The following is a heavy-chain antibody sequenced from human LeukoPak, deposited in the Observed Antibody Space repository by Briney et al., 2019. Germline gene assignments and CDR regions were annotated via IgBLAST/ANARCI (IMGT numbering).Heavy chain of an antibody. D-gene: IGHD5-18*01. CDR2: INPNSGGT. CDR3: ARERSRYSYGNYYYGMDV. Sequence: WASVKVSCKASGYTFTGYYMHWVRQAPGQGLEWMGWINPNSGGTNYAQKFQGRVTMTRDTSISTAYMELSRLRSDDTAVYYCARERSRYSYGNYYYGMDVWGQGTTVTVSS. V-gene: IGHV1-2*02. J-gene: IGHJ6*02. CDR1: GYTFTGYY.